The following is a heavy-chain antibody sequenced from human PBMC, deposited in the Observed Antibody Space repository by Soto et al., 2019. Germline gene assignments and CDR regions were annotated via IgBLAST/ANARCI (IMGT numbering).Heavy chain of an antibody. V-gene: IGHV1-46*01. CDR2: INPSGGST. Sequence: GASVKVSCKASGYTFTSYYMHGVRQAPGQGLEWMGIINPSGGSTSYAQKFQGRVTMTRDTSTSTVYMELSSLRSEDTAVYYCARVYGAAPDAFDIWGQGTMVTVSS. J-gene: IGHJ3*02. CDR1: GYTFTSYY. D-gene: IGHD3-16*01. CDR3: ARVYGAAPDAFDI.